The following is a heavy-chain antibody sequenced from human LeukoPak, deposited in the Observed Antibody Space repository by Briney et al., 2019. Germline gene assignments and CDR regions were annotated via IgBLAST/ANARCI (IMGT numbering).Heavy chain of an antibody. CDR3: ARSRCNSTSCYNVPVDY. D-gene: IGHD2-2*02. J-gene: IGHJ4*02. CDR2: IIPIFGTA. Sequence: GASVKVSCKASGGTFSSYAISWVRQAPGQGLEWMGGIIPIFGTANYAQKFQGRVTITADESTSTAYMELSSLRSEDTAVYYCARSRCNSTSCYNVPVDYWGQGTLVTVSS. V-gene: IGHV1-69*13. CDR1: GGTFSSYA.